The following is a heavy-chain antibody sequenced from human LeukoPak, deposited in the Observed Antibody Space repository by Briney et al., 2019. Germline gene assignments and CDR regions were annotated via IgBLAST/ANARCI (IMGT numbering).Heavy chain of an antibody. CDR3: AKELTRHYYGSRKDY. V-gene: IGHV3-23*01. D-gene: IGHD3-10*01. CDR2: ISGSGGST. J-gene: IGHJ4*02. Sequence: GGSLRLSCAASGFTFSSYAMSWVRQAPGKGLEWVSAISGSGGSTYYADPVKGRFTISRDNSKNTLYLQMNSLRAEDTAVYYCAKELTRHYYGSRKDYWGQGTLVTVSS. CDR1: GFTFSSYA.